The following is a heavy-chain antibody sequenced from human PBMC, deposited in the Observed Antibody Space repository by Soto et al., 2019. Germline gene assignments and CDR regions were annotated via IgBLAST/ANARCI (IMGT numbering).Heavy chain of an antibody. J-gene: IGHJ4*02. Sequence: GGSLRLSCAASGFTFSSYAMSWVRQAPGKGLEWVSAISGSGGSTYYADSVKGRFTISRDNSKNTLYLQMNSLRAEDTAVYYCAKDPLRWFAARPGGYFDYWGQGTLVTVSS. V-gene: IGHV3-23*01. D-gene: IGHD6-6*01. CDR3: AKDPLRWFAARPGGYFDY. CDR2: ISGSGGST. CDR1: GFTFSSYA.